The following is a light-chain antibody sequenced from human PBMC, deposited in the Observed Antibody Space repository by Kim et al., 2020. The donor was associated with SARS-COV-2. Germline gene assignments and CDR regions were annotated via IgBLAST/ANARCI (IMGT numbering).Light chain of an antibody. Sequence: SYELTKPPAVSVAPGKTARITCGGISIGSKSVHWYQQKPGQAPVLVISYDSDRPSGIPERFSGSNSGNTATLTISRVEAGDEADYYCQVWDSSSDHRVVFGGGTQLTVL. CDR2: YDS. CDR1: SIGSKS. V-gene: IGLV3-21*04. J-gene: IGLJ2*01. CDR3: QVWDSSSDHRVV.